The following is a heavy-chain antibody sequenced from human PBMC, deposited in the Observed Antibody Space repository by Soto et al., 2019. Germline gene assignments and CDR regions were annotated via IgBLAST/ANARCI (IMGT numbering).Heavy chain of an antibody. CDR3: ARCFREHGY. J-gene: IGHJ4*02. D-gene: IGHD1-1*01. Sequence: SVKRAFKASWYTLTIYDINWVRQATVQGLEWMGWMNPNSGNTGYAQKFQVRVTMTSNTSISTAYMELSSLRSEDTAVYYCARCFREHGYWGQGPLLTLSS. CDR2: MNPNSGNT. CDR1: WYTLTIYD. V-gene: IGHV1-8*01.